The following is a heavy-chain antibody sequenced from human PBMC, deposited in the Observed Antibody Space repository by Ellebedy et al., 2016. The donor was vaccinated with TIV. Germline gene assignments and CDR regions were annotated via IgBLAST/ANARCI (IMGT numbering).Heavy chain of an antibody. Sequence: GGSLRLSXAASGFTFSSYAMSWVRQAPGKGLEWVSAISGSGGSTYYADSVKGRFTISRDNAKNTLYLQMNSLRAEDTAVYYCARDLSGIGYWGQGTLVTVSS. V-gene: IGHV3-23*01. D-gene: IGHD3-16*02. CDR1: GFTFSSYA. CDR3: ARDLSGIGY. CDR2: ISGSGGST. J-gene: IGHJ4*02.